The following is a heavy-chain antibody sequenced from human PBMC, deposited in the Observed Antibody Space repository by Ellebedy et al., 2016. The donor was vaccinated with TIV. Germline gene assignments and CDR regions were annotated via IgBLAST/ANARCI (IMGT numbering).Heavy chain of an antibody. Sequence: PGGSLRLSCEASGFSFDIYSMHWVRQAPGKGLEWVAFIWYDGSNTYYADSVKGRFTISRDNSQNTVSLQMSSLRAEDTAVYYCARGGGSYLDYWGQGSLVSVSS. CDR3: ARGGGSYLDY. CDR1: GFSFDIYS. D-gene: IGHD1-26*01. CDR2: IWYDGSNT. J-gene: IGHJ4*02. V-gene: IGHV3-33*08.